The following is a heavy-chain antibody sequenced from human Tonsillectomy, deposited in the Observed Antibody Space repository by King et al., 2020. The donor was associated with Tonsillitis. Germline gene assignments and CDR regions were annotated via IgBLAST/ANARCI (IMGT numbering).Heavy chain of an antibody. CDR1: GGSISSYY. Sequence: QLQESGPGLVKPSETLSLTCTVSGGSISSYYWSWIRQPAGKGLEWIGRIYTSGSTNYNPSLKSRVTMSVDTSKNQFSLKLSSVTAADTAVYYCAREGEGYSSGGSCYSPHYFDYWGQGTLVTVSS. CDR2: IYTSGST. D-gene: IGHD2-15*01. J-gene: IGHJ4*02. V-gene: IGHV4-4*07. CDR3: AREGEGYSSGGSCYSPHYFDY.